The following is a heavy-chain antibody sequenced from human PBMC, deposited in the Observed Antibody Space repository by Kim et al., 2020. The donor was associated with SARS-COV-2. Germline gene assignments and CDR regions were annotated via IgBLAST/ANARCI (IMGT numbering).Heavy chain of an antibody. J-gene: IGHJ4*02. V-gene: IGHV3-23*01. CDR3: AKDHPSSGWPAFDS. Sequence: GGSLRLSCVASGFTFSSRAMSWVRQTPEKGLEWVASINNGGNLYYADSVQGRFTVSRDITKATLYLQMNSLRAEDSALYYCAKDHPSSGWPAFDSWGQGT. CDR2: INNGGNL. D-gene: IGHD6-19*01. CDR1: GFTFSSRA.